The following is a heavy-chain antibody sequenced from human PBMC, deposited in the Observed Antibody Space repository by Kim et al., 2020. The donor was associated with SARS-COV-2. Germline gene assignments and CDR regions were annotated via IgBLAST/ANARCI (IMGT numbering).Heavy chain of an antibody. CDR1: AYTFTSYG. CDR2: ISAYSGNT. D-gene: IGHD3-10*01. V-gene: IGHV1-18*01. Sequence: ASVKVSCKASAYTFTSYGINWVRQAPGQGLEWMGWISAYSGNTKYALKVQGRVTMTTDTSTSTAYMELRSLRSDDTAVYYCARAPRDSIGSGIWYWGQGTLVTVSS. J-gene: IGHJ4*02. CDR3: ARAPRDSIGSGIWY.